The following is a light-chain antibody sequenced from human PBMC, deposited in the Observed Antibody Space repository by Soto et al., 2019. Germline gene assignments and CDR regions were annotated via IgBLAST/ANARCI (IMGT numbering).Light chain of an antibody. CDR3: QKYNSAPPFT. J-gene: IGKJ3*01. V-gene: IGKV1-27*01. CDR2: AAS. CDR1: QGISNY. Sequence: DIQMTQSPSSLSASVGDGVTITCRASQGISNYLAWYQQKPGKVPKLLIYAASTLQSGVPSRFSGSGSGTDFTLTISSLQPEDVATYYCQKYNSAPPFTFGHGTKVDIK.